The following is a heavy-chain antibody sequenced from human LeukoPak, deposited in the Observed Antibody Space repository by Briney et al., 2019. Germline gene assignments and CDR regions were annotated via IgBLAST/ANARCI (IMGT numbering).Heavy chain of an antibody. CDR3: ARAGVGATMIDY. V-gene: IGHV4-4*02. D-gene: IGHD1-26*01. CDR1: GGSISSSNW. J-gene: IGHJ4*02. Sequence: SETLSLTCAVSGGSISSSNWWLWVRQPTGKGLEWIGEIYHGGRTNYNPSLKSRVAISVDKSKIQFSLNLTSVTVADTAVYYCARAGVGATMIDYWGQGTLVTVSS. CDR2: IYHGGRT.